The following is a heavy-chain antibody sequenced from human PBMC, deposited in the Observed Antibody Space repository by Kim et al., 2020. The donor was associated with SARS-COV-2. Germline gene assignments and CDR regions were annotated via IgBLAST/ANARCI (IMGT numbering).Heavy chain of an antibody. D-gene: IGHD3-22*01. CDR1: GYTFTSYA. V-gene: IGHV1-3*01. CDR2: INAGNGNT. J-gene: IGHJ4*02. CDR3: ARDGYYDSSGYYDFDY. Sequence: ASVKVSCKASGYTFTSYAMHWVRQAPGQRLEWMGWINAGNGNTKYSQKFQGRVTITRDTSASTAYMELSSLRSEDTAVYYCARDGYYDSSGYYDFDYWGQGTLVTVSS.